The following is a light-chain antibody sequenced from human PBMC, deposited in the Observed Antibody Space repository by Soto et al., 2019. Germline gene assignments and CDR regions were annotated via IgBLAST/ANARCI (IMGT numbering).Light chain of an antibody. CDR3: QQYGSPRT. Sequence: EIVLTQSPGTLSFSPGERATLACRASQSVRSSYLAWYKQKPGQAPXXLIYGASSRATGIPDRLSGSGSGTEFTLTISRLEPEDFAVYYCQQYGSPRTFGHGTKVDIK. CDR2: GAS. V-gene: IGKV3-20*01. J-gene: IGKJ1*01. CDR1: QSVRSSY.